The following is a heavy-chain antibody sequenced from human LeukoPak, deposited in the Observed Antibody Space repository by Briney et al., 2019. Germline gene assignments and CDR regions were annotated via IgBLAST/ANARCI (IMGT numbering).Heavy chain of an antibody. CDR3: AREDIVVVVAATSFDY. V-gene: IGHV3-23*01. Sequence: PSETLSLTCAVYGGSSSGYYWSWVRQAPGKGLEWVSAISGSGGSTYYADSVKGRFTISRDNSKNTLYLQMNSLRAEDTAVYYCAREDIVVVVAATSFDYWGQGTLVTVSS. CDR1: GGSSSGYY. D-gene: IGHD2-15*01. J-gene: IGHJ4*02. CDR2: ISGSGGST.